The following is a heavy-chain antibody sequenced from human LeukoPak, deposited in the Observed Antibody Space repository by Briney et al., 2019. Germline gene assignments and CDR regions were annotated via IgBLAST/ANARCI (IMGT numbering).Heavy chain of an antibody. CDR1: GFTVSSNY. Sequence: PGGSLRLSCAASGFTVSSNYMNWVRQAPGKGLEWVSVIYSGGDTYYADSVKGRFTISRDNAKNSLYLQMNSLRAEDTAVYYCARDHSYYGSGSYYDYWGQGTLVTVSS. J-gene: IGHJ4*02. V-gene: IGHV3-53*01. CDR3: ARDHSYYGSGSYYDY. D-gene: IGHD3-10*01. CDR2: IYSGGDT.